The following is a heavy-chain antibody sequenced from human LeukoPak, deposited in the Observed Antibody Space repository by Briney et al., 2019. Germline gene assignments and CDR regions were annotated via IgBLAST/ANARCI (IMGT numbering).Heavy chain of an antibody. CDR1: GFTFSRSA. CDR2: ISYDGGNK. J-gene: IGHJ4*02. V-gene: IGHV3-30*04. D-gene: IGHD4-17*01. Sequence: GGSLRLSCAASGFTFSRSAMHWVRQAPGKGLEWVAIISYDGGNKYYTDSVKGRFTISRDNSKNTLYLQMNSLRVEDTAVYYCARDGDGDYVFSYYFDYWGQGTLVTVSS. CDR3: ARDGDGDYVFSYYFDY.